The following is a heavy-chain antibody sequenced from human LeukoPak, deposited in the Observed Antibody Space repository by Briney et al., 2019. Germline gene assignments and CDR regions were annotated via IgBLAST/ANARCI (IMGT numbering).Heavy chain of an antibody. CDR2: ISSSRSYI. Sequence: GGSLRLSCAASGFTFSNYTMNWVRQAPGKGLEWVSSISSSRSYIFYADSVKGRFTVSRDNAKNSLYLQMNSLRAEDAAIYYCARDYQYGYSTNWYHLAQIDYWGQGTLVTVSS. D-gene: IGHD2/OR15-2a*01. V-gene: IGHV3-21*01. J-gene: IGHJ4*02. CDR3: ARDYQYGYSTNWYHLAQIDY. CDR1: GFTFSNYT.